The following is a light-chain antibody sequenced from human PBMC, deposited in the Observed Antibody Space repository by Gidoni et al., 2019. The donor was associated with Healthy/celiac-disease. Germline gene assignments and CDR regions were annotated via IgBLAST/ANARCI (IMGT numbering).Light chain of an antibody. Sequence: AIQLTQAPSSLSASVGDRVTITCRASQGISSALSWYQQKPGKAPKLLIYDASSLESGVPSRFSGSGSGTDFTLTISSLQPEDFATYYCQQFNSYPLTFXGXTKVEIK. CDR2: DAS. CDR1: QGISSA. CDR3: QQFNSYPLT. J-gene: IGKJ4*01. V-gene: IGKV1-13*02.